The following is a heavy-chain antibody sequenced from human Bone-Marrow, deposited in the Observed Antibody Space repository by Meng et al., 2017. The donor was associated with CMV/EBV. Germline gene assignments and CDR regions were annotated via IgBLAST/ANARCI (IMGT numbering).Heavy chain of an antibody. CDR1: GYTFTSYD. J-gene: IGHJ3*02. CDR3: AAAAAEHDAFDI. V-gene: IGHV1-8*01. D-gene: IGHD6-25*01. CDR2: MNPNSGNT. Sequence: ASVKVSCKASGYTFTSYDINWVRQATGQGLEWMGWMNPNSGNTGYAQKFQERVTITRDMSTSTAYMELSSLRSEDTAVYYCAAAAAEHDAFDIWGQGTMVTVSS.